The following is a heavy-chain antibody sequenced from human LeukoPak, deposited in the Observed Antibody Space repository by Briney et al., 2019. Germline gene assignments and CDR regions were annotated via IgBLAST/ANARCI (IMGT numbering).Heavy chain of an antibody. CDR1: GGSFSGYY. J-gene: IGHJ4*02. D-gene: IGHD3-22*01. Sequence: ASETLSLTCAVYGGSFSGYYWSWIRQPPGKGLEWIGEINHSGSTNYNPSLKSRVTISVDTSKNQFSLRLSSVTAADTAVYYCARHYPNHRFDSSGYYFGGFDYWGQGTLVTVSS. CDR2: INHSGST. CDR3: ARHYPNHRFDSSGYYFGGFDY. V-gene: IGHV4-34*01.